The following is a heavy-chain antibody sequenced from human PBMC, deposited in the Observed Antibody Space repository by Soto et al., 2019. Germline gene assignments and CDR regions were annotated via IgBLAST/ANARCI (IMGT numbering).Heavy chain of an antibody. J-gene: IGHJ1*01. CDR1: GGSINGYY. V-gene: IGHV4-59*08. Sequence: SETLSLTCIISGGSINGYYWSWIRQPPGKGLEWIGYIYYSGSTNYNPSLRSRLTMSVDTSRDQFSLRLSSVTAADTAVYYCARHEKYCSGGSCYGPFFQHWGQGTLVTVSS. CDR3: ARHEKYCSGGSCYGPFFQH. CDR2: IYYSGST. D-gene: IGHD2-15*01.